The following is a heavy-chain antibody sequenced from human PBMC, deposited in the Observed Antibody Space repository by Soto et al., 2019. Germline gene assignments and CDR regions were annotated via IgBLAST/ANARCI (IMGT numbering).Heavy chain of an antibody. Sequence: GGSLRLSCAASGFTFSSYWMSWVRQAPGKGLEWVANIKQDGSEKYYVDSVKGRFTISRDNAKNSLYLQMNSLRAEDTAVYYCARYNLPAAIPYYYGMDVWGQGTTVTVSS. D-gene: IGHD2-2*02. CDR2: IKQDGSEK. CDR3: ARYNLPAAIPYYYGMDV. V-gene: IGHV3-7*05. CDR1: GFTFSSYW. J-gene: IGHJ6*02.